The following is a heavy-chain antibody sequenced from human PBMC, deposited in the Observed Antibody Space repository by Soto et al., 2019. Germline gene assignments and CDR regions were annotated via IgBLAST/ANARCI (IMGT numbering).Heavy chain of an antibody. Sequence: QVQLQESGPGLVKPSETLSLTCTVSGGSISSYYWSWIRQPPGKGLEWIGYIYYSGSTNYNPSLKSRVTISVDTSKNQFSLKLSSVTAADKAVYYCARDGGYFDYWGQGTLVTVSS. D-gene: IGHD3-16*01. CDR2: IYYSGST. CDR1: GGSISSYY. V-gene: IGHV4-59*01. CDR3: ARDGGYFDY. J-gene: IGHJ4*02.